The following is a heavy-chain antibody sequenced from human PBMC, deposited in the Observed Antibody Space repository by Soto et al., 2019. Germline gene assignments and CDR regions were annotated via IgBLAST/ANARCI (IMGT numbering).Heavy chain of an antibody. J-gene: IGHJ4*02. Sequence: VGSLRLSCEGSGFTFSDYYISWIRQAPGKGLEWISYSSNSGTFSRYADSVKGRFSISRDNTKNLLYLQMNSLRAEDTAVYYCARSGDNYNRLDYWGQGAPVTVSS. D-gene: IGHD1-1*01. CDR2: SSNSGTFS. V-gene: IGHV3-11*06. CDR1: GFTFSDYY. CDR3: ARSGDNYNRLDY.